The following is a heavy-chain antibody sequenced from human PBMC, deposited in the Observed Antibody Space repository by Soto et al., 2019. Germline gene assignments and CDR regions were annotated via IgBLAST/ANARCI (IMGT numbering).Heavy chain of an antibody. D-gene: IGHD1-26*01. CDR1: GYTFTSYG. V-gene: IGHV1-18*01. CDR3: ARDAAVGLFDP. J-gene: IGHJ5*02. CDR2: ISAYNGNT. Sequence: ASVKVSCKASGYTFTSYGISWVRQAPGQGLEWMGWISAYNGNTKYAQELQGRVTMTTDTSTSTAYMELRSLRSDDTAVYYCARDAAVGLFDPWGQGTLVTVSS.